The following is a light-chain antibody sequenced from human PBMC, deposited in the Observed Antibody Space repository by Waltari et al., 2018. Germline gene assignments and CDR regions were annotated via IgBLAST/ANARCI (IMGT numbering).Light chain of an antibody. V-gene: IGKV1-39*01. J-gene: IGKJ1*01. CDR3: QQSFSSPWT. CDR1: QNIRTY. CDR2: GAS. Sequence: DIQMTQSPSSLSPSIGDTITVTCRASQNIRTYLNWYQQKPAKAPKLLIFGASSLPRGVPSRFSGSASGTEFTLTITNLQPDDFATYFCQQSFSSPWTFGRGTTV.